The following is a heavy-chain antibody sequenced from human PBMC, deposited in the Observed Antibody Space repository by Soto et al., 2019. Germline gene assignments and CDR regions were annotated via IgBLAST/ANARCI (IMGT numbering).Heavy chain of an antibody. Sequence: PGVSLRLSCAASGFTFSRSWMTWVRQAPGKGLEWVARIKQDGSETYYVDSVKGRFSISRDNAKNSLFLQMNSLRVDDTGVYYCAMNAISLDVRRQGTTVTVSS. CDR2: IKQDGSET. CDR3: AMNAISLDV. D-gene: IGHD3-9*01. V-gene: IGHV3-7*01. J-gene: IGHJ6*02. CDR1: GFTFSRSW.